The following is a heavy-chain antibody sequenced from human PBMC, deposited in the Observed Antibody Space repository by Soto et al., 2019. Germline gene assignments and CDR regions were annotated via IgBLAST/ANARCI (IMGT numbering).Heavy chain of an antibody. CDR3: ARDGNVVVVAATLYYYYGMDV. V-gene: IGHV3-33*01. J-gene: IGHJ6*02. CDR2: IWYDGSNK. CDR1: GFTFISYG. D-gene: IGHD2-15*01. Sequence: GGSLRLSCAASGFTFISYGMHWVLQAPCKGLEWVAVIWYDGSNKYYADSVKGRFTISRDNSKNTLYLQMNSLRAEDTAVYYCARDGNVVVVAATLYYYYGMDVWGQGTTVTVSS.